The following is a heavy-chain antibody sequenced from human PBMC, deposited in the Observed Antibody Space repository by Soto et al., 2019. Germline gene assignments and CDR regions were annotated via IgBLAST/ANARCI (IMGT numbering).Heavy chain of an antibody. Sequence: QVHLVQSGAEVKKPGSSVKVSCKASGDTFSTYTINWVRQAPGQRLEWMGRIIPMLGMSNYALKFQGRVTXTXDXXTTTVYLHLSSLRSDDTAVYYCPRSYGSGSRAFDFWGQGTLVTVSS. CDR2: IIPMLGMS. D-gene: IGHD3-10*01. J-gene: IGHJ4*02. V-gene: IGHV1-69*02. CDR3: PRSYGSGSRAFDF. CDR1: GDTFSTYT.